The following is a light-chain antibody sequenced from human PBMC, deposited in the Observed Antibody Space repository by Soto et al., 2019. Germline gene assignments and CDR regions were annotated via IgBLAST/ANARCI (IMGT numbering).Light chain of an antibody. CDR3: QQYNSYSRT. V-gene: IGKV1-5*03. J-gene: IGKJ1*01. CDR2: KAS. Sequence: DIQMTQSPSTLSASVGDRVTIICRASQSISSGLAWYQQKPGKAPKLLIYKASSLESGVPSRFSGSGSGTEFTLTISSLQPDDFATYYCQQYNSYSRTFGQGTKVEIK. CDR1: QSISSG.